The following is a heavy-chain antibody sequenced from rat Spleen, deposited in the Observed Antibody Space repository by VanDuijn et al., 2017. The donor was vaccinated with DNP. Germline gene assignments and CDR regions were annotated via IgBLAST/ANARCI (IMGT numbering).Heavy chain of an antibody. CDR3: AGTWDY. D-gene: IGHD1-5*01. Sequence: QVQLKESGPGLVQPSQTLSLTCTVSGFSLTSYHVHWVRQPPGKGLEWMGRIQSGGSTDYNSALKSRLSISRDTSKSQVFLKMNSVQTEDTAMYFCAGTWDYWGQGVMVTVSS. V-gene: IGHV2-27*01. J-gene: IGHJ2*01. CDR2: IQSGGST. CDR1: GFSLTSYH.